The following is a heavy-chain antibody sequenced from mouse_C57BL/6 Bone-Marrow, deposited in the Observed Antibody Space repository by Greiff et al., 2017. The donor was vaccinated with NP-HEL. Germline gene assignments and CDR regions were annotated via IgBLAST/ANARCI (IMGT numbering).Heavy chain of an antibody. J-gene: IGHJ4*01. CDR3: ASPYYGSSPYAMDY. V-gene: IGHV5-4*03. CDR1: GFTFSSYA. CDR2: ISDGGSYT. D-gene: IGHD1-1*01. Sequence: EVKLVESGGGLVKPGGSLKLSCAASGFTFSSYAMSWVRQTPEKRLEWVATISDGGSYTYYPDNVKGRFTISRDNAKNNLYLQMSHLKSEDTAMYYCASPYYGSSPYAMDYWGQGTSVTVSS.